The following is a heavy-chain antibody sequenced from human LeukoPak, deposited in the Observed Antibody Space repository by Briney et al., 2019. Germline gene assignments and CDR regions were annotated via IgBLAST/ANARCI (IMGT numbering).Heavy chain of an antibody. CDR1: GFTFSSYA. J-gene: IGHJ4*02. CDR3: ATSTADPDY. V-gene: IGHV3-30-3*01. D-gene: IGHD5/OR15-5a*01. CDR2: ISYDGSNK. Sequence: PGRSLRLSCAASGFTFSSYAMHWVRQAPGKGLEWVAVISYDGSNKYYADSVKGRFTISRDNSKNTLYLQMNSLRAEDTAVYYCATSTADPDYWGQGTLVTVSS.